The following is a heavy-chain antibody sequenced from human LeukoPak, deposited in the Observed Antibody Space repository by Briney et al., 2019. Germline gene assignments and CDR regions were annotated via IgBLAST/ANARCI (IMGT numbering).Heavy chain of an antibody. CDR1: GGSFSGYF. CDR2: INHSGST. CDR3: ARPMVRGVMANAFDI. J-gene: IGHJ3*02. D-gene: IGHD3-10*01. Sequence: SETLSLTCAVYGGSFSGYFWSWIRQPPGKGLEWIGEINHSGSTNYNPSLKSRVTISVDTSKSQFSLNLSSVTAADTAVYYCARPMVRGVMANAFDIWGQGTMVTVSS. V-gene: IGHV4-34*01.